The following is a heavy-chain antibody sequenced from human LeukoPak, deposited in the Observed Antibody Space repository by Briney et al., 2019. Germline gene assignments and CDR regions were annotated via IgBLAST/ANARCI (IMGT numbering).Heavy chain of an antibody. J-gene: IGHJ6*03. V-gene: IGHV3-15*01. D-gene: IGHD4-11*01. CDR1: GFTFSNAW. CDR3: TTVPRTVIYYYYMDV. Sequence: GGSLRLSCAASGFTFSNAWMSWVRQAPGKGLEWVGRIKSKTDGGTTDYAAPVKGRFTISRDDSKNTLYLQMNSLKTEDTAVYYCTTVPRTVIYYYYMDVWGKGTTVTVSS. CDR2: IKSKTDGGTT.